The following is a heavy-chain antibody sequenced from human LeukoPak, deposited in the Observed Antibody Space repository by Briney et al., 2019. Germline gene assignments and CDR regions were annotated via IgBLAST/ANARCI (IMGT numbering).Heavy chain of an antibody. V-gene: IGHV1-18*01. CDR2: ISAYNGNT. CDR3: AREGGDYYDSSGYYY. J-gene: IGHJ4*02. Sequence: SVKLSCKASGSTFTSYGISWVRQPPGQGLEWMGWISAYNGNTNYAQKLQGRVTMTTDTSTSTAYMELRSLRSDDTAVYYCAREGGDYYDSSGYYYWGQGTLVTVSS. D-gene: IGHD3-22*01. CDR1: GSTFTSYG.